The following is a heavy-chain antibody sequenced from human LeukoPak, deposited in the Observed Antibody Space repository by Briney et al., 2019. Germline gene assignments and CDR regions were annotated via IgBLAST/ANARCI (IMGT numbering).Heavy chain of an antibody. CDR2: IYTSGST. D-gene: IGHD3-22*01. J-gene: IGHJ1*01. CDR3: ARNYYDSSGYYPGYFQH. V-gene: IGHV4-4*07. Sequence: SETLSLTCTVSGGSISSYYWSWIRRPAGKGLEWIGRIYTSGSTNYNPSLKSRVTMSVDTSKNQFSLKLSSVTAADTAVYYCARNYYDSSGYYPGYFQHWGQGTLVTVSS. CDR1: GGSISSYY.